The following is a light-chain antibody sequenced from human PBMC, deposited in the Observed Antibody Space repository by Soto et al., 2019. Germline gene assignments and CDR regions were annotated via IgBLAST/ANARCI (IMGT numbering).Light chain of an antibody. CDR2: EVS. J-gene: IGLJ1*01. V-gene: IGLV2-14*01. CDR3: YSYTSSSTYV. Sequence: QSVLTQPASVSGYPGQSITISCTGTGSDIGSYNFVSWYQHHPGKAPKLMIYEVSNRPSGVSDSFSGSKSDNTASLSISGLQAEDEGDYYCYSYTSSSTYVFGTGTKVTVL. CDR1: GSDIGSYNF.